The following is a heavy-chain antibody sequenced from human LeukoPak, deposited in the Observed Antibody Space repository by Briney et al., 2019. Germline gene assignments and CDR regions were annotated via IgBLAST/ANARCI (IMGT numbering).Heavy chain of an antibody. Sequence: ASVKVSCKASGYTFTGYYMHWVRQAPGQGLEWMGWINPNSGGTNYAQKFQGRVTMTRDTSISTAYMELSRLRSDDTAVYYCARPYYYDSSGYYGPDYSPYYFGYWGQGTLVTVSS. CDR1: GYTFTGYY. V-gene: IGHV1-2*02. CDR3: ARPYYYDSSGYYGPDYSPYYFGY. CDR2: INPNSGGT. J-gene: IGHJ4*02. D-gene: IGHD3-22*01.